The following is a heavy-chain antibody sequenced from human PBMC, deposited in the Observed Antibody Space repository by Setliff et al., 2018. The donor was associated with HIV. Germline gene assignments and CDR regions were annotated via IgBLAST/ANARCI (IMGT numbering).Heavy chain of an antibody. D-gene: IGHD3-10*01. CDR1: GGAFSSYA. CDR2: IIPIFGTA. Sequence: ASVKVSCKASGGAFSSYALSWVRQAPGQGLEWMGGIIPIFGTANYAQKFQGRVTITTDESTSTAYMELNSLRSEDTAMYYCATLDYYGSQTYNLALHYRGQGTLVTVSS. CDR3: ATLDYYGSQTYNLALHY. V-gene: IGHV1-69*05. J-gene: IGHJ4*02.